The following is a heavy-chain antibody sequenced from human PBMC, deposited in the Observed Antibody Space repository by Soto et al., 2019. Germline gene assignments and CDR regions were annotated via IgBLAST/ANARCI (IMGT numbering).Heavy chain of an antibody. V-gene: IGHV3-7*04. D-gene: IGHD3-10*01. J-gene: IGHJ4*02. CDR2: IKQDGSEE. Sequence: EVQLVESGGGLVQPGGSLRLSCAASGFTFSTYWMSWLRQAPGKGLEWVANIKQDGSEEYYVDSVKGRFTIARDNAKNSLYLQMNSLRGEDTAVYYCARTHGAYYAWDYWGQGTLVTVSS. CDR1: GFTFSTYW. CDR3: ARTHGAYYAWDY.